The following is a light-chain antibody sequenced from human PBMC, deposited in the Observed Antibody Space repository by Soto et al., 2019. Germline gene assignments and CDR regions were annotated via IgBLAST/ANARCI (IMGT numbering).Light chain of an antibody. CDR1: SSNIGNNY. CDR2: ENN. J-gene: IGLJ1*01. Sequence: QSVLTQPPSVSAAPGQKVTISCSGSSSNIGNNYVSWYQQLPGTAPKLLIYENNKRPSGIPDRFSGSKSGTSATLGITGLQTGDKADYYCGTWDSSLSAYYVFGTGTKVTVL. CDR3: GTWDSSLSAYYV. V-gene: IGLV1-51*02.